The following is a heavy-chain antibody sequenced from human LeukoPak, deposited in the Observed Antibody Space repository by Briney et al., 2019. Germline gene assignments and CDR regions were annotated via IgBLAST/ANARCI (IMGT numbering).Heavy chain of an antibody. J-gene: IGHJ4*02. CDR2: IIPIFGTA. Sequence: SVKVSCKHSGGTFSSYAISWVRQAPGQGLEWVGRIIPIFGTANYAQKFQGRVTITTDESTSTAYMELSSLRSEDTAVYYCARDGAPYGGSGSYYPLYYFDYWGQGTLVTVSS. CDR1: GGTFSSYA. V-gene: IGHV1-69*05. D-gene: IGHD3-10*01. CDR3: ARDGAPYGGSGSYYPLYYFDY.